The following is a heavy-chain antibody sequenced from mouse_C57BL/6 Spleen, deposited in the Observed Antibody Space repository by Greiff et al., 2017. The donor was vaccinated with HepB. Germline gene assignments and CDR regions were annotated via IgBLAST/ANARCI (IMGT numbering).Heavy chain of an antibody. CDR1: GFSLTSYG. V-gene: IGHV2-2*01. CDR2: IWSGGST. Sequence: QVQLKESGPGLVQPSQILSITCTVSGFSLTSYGLHWVRQSPGKGLEWLGVIWSGGSTDYNAAFISRLSISKDNSKSQVFFKMNSLQADDTAIYCCARNKSPYHRAAWFAYWGQGTLVTVSA. CDR3: ARNKSPYHRAAWFAY. J-gene: IGHJ3*01. D-gene: IGHD2-14*01.